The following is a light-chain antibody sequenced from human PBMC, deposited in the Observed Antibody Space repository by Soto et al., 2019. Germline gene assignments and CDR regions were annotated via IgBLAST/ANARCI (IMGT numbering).Light chain of an antibody. CDR2: GAS. CDR3: QQYGDLPWT. Sequence: EIVLTQSPATLSVSPGDRATLSCRASESVSSNVAWYQQKPGQAPRLLIYGASSRATGIPDRFSGSGSGTDFTLTINRLEPEDFAVYYCQQYGDLPWTFGQGTKVDIK. V-gene: IGKV3-20*01. J-gene: IGKJ1*01. CDR1: ESVSSN.